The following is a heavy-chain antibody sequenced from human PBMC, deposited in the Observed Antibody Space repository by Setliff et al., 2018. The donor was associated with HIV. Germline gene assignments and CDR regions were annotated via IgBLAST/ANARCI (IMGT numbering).Heavy chain of an antibody. CDR3: ARARSTSSHFDF. CDR1: GGTFSSYA. Sequence: SVKVSCKATGGTFSSYAMSWVRQAPGQGLEWMGAIIPMLGITNYAQKFQGRVTMIADKSTGTAYMDLSSLTSDDTAFYYCARARSTSSHFDFWGQGALVTVPQ. D-gene: IGHD6-6*01. V-gene: IGHV1-69*10. J-gene: IGHJ4*02. CDR2: IIPMLGIT.